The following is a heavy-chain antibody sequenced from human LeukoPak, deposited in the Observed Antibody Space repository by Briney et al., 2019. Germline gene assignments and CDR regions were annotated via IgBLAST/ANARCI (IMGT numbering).Heavy chain of an antibody. V-gene: IGHV3-7*01. CDR3: ARALTSGSYYDILTGYRAHYYYYYMDV. CDR1: GFTFSSYW. D-gene: IGHD3-9*01. Sequence: PGGSLRLSCAAPGFTFSSYWTSWVRQAPGKGLEWVANIKQDGSEKYYVDSVKGRFTISRDNAKNSLYLQMNSLRAEDTAVYYCARALTSGSYYDILTGYRAHYYYYYMDVWGKGTTVTVSS. CDR2: IKQDGSEK. J-gene: IGHJ6*03.